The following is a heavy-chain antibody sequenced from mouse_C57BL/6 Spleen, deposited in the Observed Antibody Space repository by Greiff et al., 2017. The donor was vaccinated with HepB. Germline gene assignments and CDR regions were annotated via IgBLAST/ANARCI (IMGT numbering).Heavy chain of an antibody. CDR2: IYPGDGDT. V-gene: IGHV1-82*01. CDR3: AREDYGHYYAMDY. D-gene: IGHD1-1*02. J-gene: IGHJ4*01. Sequence: QVQLKQSGPELVKPGASVKISCKASSYAFSSSWMNWVKQRPGKGLEWIGRIYPGDGDTNYNGKFKGKATLTADKSSSTASMQLSSLTSEDSAVYFCAREDYGHYYAMDYWGQGTSVTVSS. CDR1: SYAFSSSW.